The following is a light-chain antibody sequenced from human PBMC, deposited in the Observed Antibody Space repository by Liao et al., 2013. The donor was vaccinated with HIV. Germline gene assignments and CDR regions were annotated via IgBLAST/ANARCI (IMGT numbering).Light chain of an antibody. CDR3: QVWDSNNDLPV. J-gene: IGLJ3*02. V-gene: IGLV3-1*01. CDR1: KLGDKY. CDR2: YDT. Sequence: SYELTQSPSVSVSPGQTVAIMCSGDKLGDKYTCWYQQKPGQAPVLVIYYDTDRPTGIPERFSGSNSGNTATLTISRVEAGDEADFYCQVWDSNNDLPVFGGGTKLTVL.